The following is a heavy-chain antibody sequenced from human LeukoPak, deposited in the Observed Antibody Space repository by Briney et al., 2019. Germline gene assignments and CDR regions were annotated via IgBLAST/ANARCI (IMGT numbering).Heavy chain of an antibody. CDR3: ARAPNNNVGSFGSFDY. CDR1: GFTFSSYA. D-gene: IGHD3-9*01. V-gene: IGHV3-30-3*01. Sequence: PSGGSLRLSCAASGFTFSSYAMHWVRQAPGKGLEWVAVISYDGSNKYYADSVKGRFTISRDNSKNTLYLQMNSLRAEDTAVYYCARAPNNNVGSFGSFDYWGQGTLVTVSS. J-gene: IGHJ4*02. CDR2: ISYDGSNK.